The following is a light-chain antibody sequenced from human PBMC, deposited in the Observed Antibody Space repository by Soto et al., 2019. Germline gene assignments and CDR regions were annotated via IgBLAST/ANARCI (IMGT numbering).Light chain of an antibody. CDR1: QSIRSNY. J-gene: IGKJ1*01. CDR3: QQYNTYPWT. V-gene: IGKV3-20*01. CDR2: GAS. Sequence: EIELTQSPGTLSLSRGERATLXXRASQSIRSNYVAWFQQKPGQAPRVXIYGASSRATGIPDRFSGSGSGTDFTLTISRLHPDDFATYYCQQYNTYPWTFGQGTKVDIK.